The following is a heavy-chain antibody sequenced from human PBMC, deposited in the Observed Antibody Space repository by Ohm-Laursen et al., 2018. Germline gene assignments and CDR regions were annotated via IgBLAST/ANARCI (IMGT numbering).Heavy chain of an antibody. J-gene: IGHJ5*01. CDR2: IVGNGGNT. D-gene: IGHD2-2*01. CDR3: AKGTAYQLLSHNWVDS. V-gene: IGHV3-23*01. CDR1: GFTFNDHY. Sequence: SLRLSCAASGFTFNDHYMDWVRQAPGKGLEWVSAIVGNGGNTYYADSVKGRFTISRDNSKNTLYLQMNSLRAEDTAVFYCAKGTAYQLLSHNWVDSWGQGTLVTVSS.